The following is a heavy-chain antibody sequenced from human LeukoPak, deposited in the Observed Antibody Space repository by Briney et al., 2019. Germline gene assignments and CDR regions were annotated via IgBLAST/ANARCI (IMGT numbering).Heavy chain of an antibody. J-gene: IGHJ1*01. V-gene: IGHV4-38-2*02. CDR1: GFSISSGYY. CDR2: IYYSGST. Sequence: PSETLSLTCSVSGFSISSGYYWGWIRQPPGKGLEWIGSIYYSGSTYYNPSLKSRVTISVDTSKNQFSLKLGSVTAADTAVYYCSRDLHFQHWGQGTLVTVSS. CDR3: SRDLHFQH.